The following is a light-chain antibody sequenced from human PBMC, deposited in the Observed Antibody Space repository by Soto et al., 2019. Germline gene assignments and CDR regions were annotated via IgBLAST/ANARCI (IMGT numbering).Light chain of an antibody. CDR3: QQSYNSPHT. CDR1: ESISSW. J-gene: IGKJ4*02. CDR2: DAS. V-gene: IGKV1-5*01. Sequence: TLSASVGDRVAITCLLSESISSWLAYYQQQPGKPPKLLIYDASSLESGVASRFSGSGGGTEVTPTISSLQPEDFASYSCQQSYNSPHTFGRGTKVDIK.